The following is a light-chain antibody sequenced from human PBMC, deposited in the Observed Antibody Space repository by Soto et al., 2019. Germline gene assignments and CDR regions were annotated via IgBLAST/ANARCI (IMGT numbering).Light chain of an antibody. CDR3: AAWDDSLSVH. V-gene: IGLV1-47*01. J-gene: IGLJ1*01. Sequence: QSVLTQPPSASGTPGQRVTISCSGSSSNIGSNYVYWYQQLPGTAPKLLIYRNNQRPSGVPDRFSCSKSGTSASLAISGLRSEDEAAYYCAAWDDSLSVHFGTGTKVTVL. CDR2: RNN. CDR1: SSNIGSNY.